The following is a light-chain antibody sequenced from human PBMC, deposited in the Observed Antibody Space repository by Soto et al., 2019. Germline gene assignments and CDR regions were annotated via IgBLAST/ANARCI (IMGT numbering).Light chain of an antibody. CDR2: EVS. CDR1: SSDVGGYNY. J-gene: IGLJ3*02. V-gene: IGLV2-14*01. CDR3: SSYTSSSTREV. Sequence: QSALTQPASVSGSPGQSITISCTGTSSDVGGYNYVSWYQQHPGKAPKLMIYEVSNRPSGVSNRFSGSKSGNTASLTISGLQAEDESDYYCSSYTSSSTREVFGGGTNVTVL.